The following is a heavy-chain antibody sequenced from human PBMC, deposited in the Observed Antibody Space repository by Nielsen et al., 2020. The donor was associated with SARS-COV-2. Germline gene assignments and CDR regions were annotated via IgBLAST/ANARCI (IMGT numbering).Heavy chain of an antibody. CDR2: IYTDGST. D-gene: IGHD7-27*01. CDR1: GFTISSSF. J-gene: IGHJ6*02. CDR3: ARDNWGRMDV. V-gene: IGHV3-66*01. Sequence: GGSLRLSCGASGFTISSSFMSWVRPAAGKGLDWDAVIYTDGSTSHADSVKGRFTISRDNSKNTLYLQMNSLRAEDTAVYYCARDNWGRMDVWGQGTTVTVSS.